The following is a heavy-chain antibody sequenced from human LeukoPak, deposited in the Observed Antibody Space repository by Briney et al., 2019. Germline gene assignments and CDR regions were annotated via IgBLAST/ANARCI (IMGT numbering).Heavy chain of an antibody. CDR2: IYTSGST. Sequence: SETLSLTCTVSGGSISSYYWSWIRQPAGKGLEWIGRIYTSGSTNYNPSLKSRVTMPADTSKNQFSLKLSSVTAADTAVYYCARDWLPNEDAFDIWGQGTMVTVSS. V-gene: IGHV4-4*07. J-gene: IGHJ3*02. CDR3: ARDWLPNEDAFDI. D-gene: IGHD1-1*01. CDR1: GGSISSYY.